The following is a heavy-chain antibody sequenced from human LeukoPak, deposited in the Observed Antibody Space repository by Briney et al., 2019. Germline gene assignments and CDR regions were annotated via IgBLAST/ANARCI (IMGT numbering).Heavy chain of an antibody. V-gene: IGHV3-23*01. D-gene: IGHD6-25*01. CDR3: AKQKTYSSRYYFDC. J-gene: IGHJ4*02. CDR1: GFTFSSYA. CDR2: ISGTGGRT. Sequence: GGSLRFSCAASGFTFSSYAMSWVRQAPGKGLEWVSAISGTGGRTYYADSVKGRFTISRDNSKITLYLQMNSLRAADTAEYYCAKQKTYSSRYYFDCWGQGTLVTVSS.